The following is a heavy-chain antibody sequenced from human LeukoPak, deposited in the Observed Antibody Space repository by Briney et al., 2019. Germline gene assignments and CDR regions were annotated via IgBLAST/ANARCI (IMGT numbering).Heavy chain of an antibody. CDR2: MNPNSGNT. CDR1: GYTFTSYD. J-gene: IGHJ6*03. D-gene: IGHD3/OR15-3a*01. CDR3: ARALSWTTESYYYMDV. Sequence: ASVKFSCKASGYTFTSYDINWVRQATGQGLEWMGWMNPNSGNTGYAQKFQGRVTMTKNTSITTAYMDLSSLRSEDTAVYYCARALSWTTESYYYMDVWGKGTTVTVSS. V-gene: IGHV1-8*01.